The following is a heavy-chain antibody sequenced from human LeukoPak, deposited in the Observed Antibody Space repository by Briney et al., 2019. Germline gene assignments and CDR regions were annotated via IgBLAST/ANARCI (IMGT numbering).Heavy chain of an antibody. CDR2: ISGSGGST. CDR3: ARVDVVITTWGY. V-gene: IGHV3-23*01. J-gene: IGHJ4*02. CDR1: GFTFSSYA. Sequence: GGSLRLSCAASGFTFSSYAMSWVRQAPGKGLEWVSAISGSGGSTYYADSVEGRFTISRDNAKNSLYLQMNSLRAEDTAVYYCARVDVVITTWGYWGQGTLVTVSS. D-gene: IGHD3-22*01.